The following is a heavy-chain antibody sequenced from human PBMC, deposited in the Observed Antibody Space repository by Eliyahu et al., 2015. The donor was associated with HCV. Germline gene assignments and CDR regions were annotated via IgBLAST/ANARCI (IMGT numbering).Heavy chain of an antibody. CDR3: ARDGSGWYPGDY. J-gene: IGHJ4*02. V-gene: IGHV3-30*03. D-gene: IGHD6-19*01. Sequence: QVHLEESGGGVVQPGGSPRLXCATSGFIFKSYGIPWIRQAPGKGLEWVAFISNNGNYKYYADSVTGRFTISRDNSKNTLFLQMNNLRAEDTAVYYCARDGSGWYPGDYWGQGTLITVSP. CDR2: ISNNGNYK. CDR1: GFIFKSYG.